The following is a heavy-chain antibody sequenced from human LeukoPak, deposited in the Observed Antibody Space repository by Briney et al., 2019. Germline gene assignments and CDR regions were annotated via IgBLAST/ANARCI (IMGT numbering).Heavy chain of an antibody. D-gene: IGHD1-1*01. Sequence: KPGGSLRLSCAASGFTFSSYSMTWVRQAPGKGLEWVSSISSSSGYIYYADSVKGRFTISRDNAKNSLYLQMNSLRAEDTAVYYCARDTTANRPFDYWGQGTLVTVSS. V-gene: IGHV3-21*01. CDR2: ISSSSGYI. J-gene: IGHJ4*02. CDR3: ARDTTANRPFDY. CDR1: GFTFSSYS.